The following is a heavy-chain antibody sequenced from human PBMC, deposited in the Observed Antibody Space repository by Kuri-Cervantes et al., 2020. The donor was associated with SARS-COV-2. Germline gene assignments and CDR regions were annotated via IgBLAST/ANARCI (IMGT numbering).Heavy chain of an antibody. CDR2: ISYDGSNK. CDR1: GSTFSSYW. CDR3: ARPYSSSWYENYFDY. D-gene: IGHD6-13*01. Sequence: GGSLRLSCAASGSTFSSYWMSWVRQAPGKGLEWVAVISYDGSNKYYADSVKGRFTISRDNSKNTLYLQMNSLRAEDTAVYYCARPYSSSWYENYFDYWGQGTLVTVSS. J-gene: IGHJ4*02. V-gene: IGHV3-30*03.